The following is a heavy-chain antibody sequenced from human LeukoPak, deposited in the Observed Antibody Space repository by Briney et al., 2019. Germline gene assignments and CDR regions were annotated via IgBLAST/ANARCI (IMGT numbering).Heavy chain of an antibody. D-gene: IGHD3-22*01. J-gene: IGHJ4*02. V-gene: IGHV3-7*03. Sequence: GGSLRLSCAASGFTFSRYWMSWVRQTPGKGLEWVANIKLDGSEKYYVDSVKGRFTISRDNAKNSLYLQMNSLRAEDTALYYCAKDSQSYYDSSGYFGYWGQGTLVTVSS. CDR2: IKLDGSEK. CDR1: GFTFSRYW. CDR3: AKDSQSYYDSSGYFGY.